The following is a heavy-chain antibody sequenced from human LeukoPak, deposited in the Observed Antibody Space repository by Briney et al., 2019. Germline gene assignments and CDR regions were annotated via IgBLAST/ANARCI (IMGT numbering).Heavy chain of an antibody. D-gene: IGHD6-13*01. Sequence: GGSLRLSCAASGLTFSDYYMNWIRQAPGKGLEWVSYISSSGSSIYYADSVKGRFTISRDNAKNSLYLQMASLRAEDTAVYYCATASSITAAGTFQHWGQGTLVTVSS. V-gene: IGHV3-11*04. CDR1: GLTFSDYY. CDR3: ATASSITAAGTFQH. CDR2: ISSSGSSI. J-gene: IGHJ1*01.